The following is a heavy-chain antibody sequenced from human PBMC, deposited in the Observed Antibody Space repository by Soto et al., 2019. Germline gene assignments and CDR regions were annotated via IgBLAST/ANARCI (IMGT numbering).Heavy chain of an antibody. Sequence: QVQLVESGGGVVQPGRSLRLSCAASGFTFSSYAMHWVRQAPGKGLEWVAVISYDGSNKYYADSVKGRFTISRDNSKNTLYLQMNSLRAEDTAVYYCARDGRIAVGDAFDIWGQGTMVTVSS. V-gene: IGHV3-30-3*01. CDR2: ISYDGSNK. D-gene: IGHD6-19*01. CDR1: GFTFSSYA. CDR3: ARDGRIAVGDAFDI. J-gene: IGHJ3*02.